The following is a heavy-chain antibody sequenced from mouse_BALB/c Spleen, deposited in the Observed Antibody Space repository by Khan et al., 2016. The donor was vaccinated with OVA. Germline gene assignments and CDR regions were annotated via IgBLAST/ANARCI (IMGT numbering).Heavy chain of an antibody. V-gene: IGHV9-3-1*01. CDR1: GYSFTNYG. Sequence: QIQFVQSGPELKKPGETVKISCKASGYSFTNYGMNWVKQSPGKALKWMGWINPYTGEPTYADDFKGRFALTLETSASTAYLQINNLKTEDTATYCCARPPYFSYTLDHWGQGTSVTVSS. J-gene: IGHJ4*01. CDR3: ARPPYFSYTLDH. D-gene: IGHD2-10*01. CDR2: INPYTGEP.